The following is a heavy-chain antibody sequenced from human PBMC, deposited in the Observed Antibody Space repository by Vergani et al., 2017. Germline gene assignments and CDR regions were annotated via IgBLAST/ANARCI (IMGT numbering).Heavy chain of an antibody. Sequence: QVQLQESGPGLVKPSETLSLTCTVSGGPISSYYWSWIRQPPGKGLEWIGYIYYSGSTNYNPSLKSRVTISVDTSKNQSSLKLSSVTAADTAVYYCARSRLLRYYYMDVWGKGTTVTVSS. V-gene: IGHV4-59*01. D-gene: IGHD2-21*02. CDR1: GGPISSYY. CDR2: IYYSGST. J-gene: IGHJ6*03. CDR3: ARSRLLRYYYMDV.